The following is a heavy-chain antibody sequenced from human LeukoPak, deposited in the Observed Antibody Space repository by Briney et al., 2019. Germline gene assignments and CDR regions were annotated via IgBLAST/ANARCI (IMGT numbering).Heavy chain of an antibody. Sequence: PGGSLRLSCAASGFTFSGSAMHWVRQASGKGLEWVGRIRSKANTYATAYAASVKGRFTISRDDSKNTAYLQMNSLRAEDTAVYYCARSRIDYWGQGTLVTVSS. V-gene: IGHV3-73*01. CDR2: IRSKANTYAT. J-gene: IGHJ4*02. CDR3: ARSRIDY. CDR1: GFTFSGSA.